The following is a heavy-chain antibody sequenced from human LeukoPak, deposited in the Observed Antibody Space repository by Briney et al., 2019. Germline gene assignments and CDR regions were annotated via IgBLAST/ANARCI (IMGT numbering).Heavy chain of an antibody. Sequence: ASVTVSFKSSGYTFTSYGISWVRQPPAQGLEWMGFISAYNGNTNYAQKLQGRLNMTTDTSTSTAYMELSSLRSDDTAVYCCASSSSSSWPGDVFDIWGQGTMVTVSS. CDR1: GYTFTSYG. CDR2: ISAYNGNT. V-gene: IGHV1-18*01. J-gene: IGHJ3*02. D-gene: IGHD6-13*01. CDR3: ASSSSSSWPGDVFDI.